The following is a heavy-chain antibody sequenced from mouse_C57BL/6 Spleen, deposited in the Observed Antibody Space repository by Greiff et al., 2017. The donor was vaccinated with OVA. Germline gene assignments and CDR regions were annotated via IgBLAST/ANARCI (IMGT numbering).Heavy chain of an antibody. D-gene: IGHD2-10*02. V-gene: IGHV1-4*01. CDR3: ARVSAYGNLDYYYAMDY. CDR1: GYTFTSYT. J-gene: IGHJ4*01. Sequence: QVQLQQSGAELARPGASVKMSCKASGYTFTSYTMHWVKQRPGQGLEWIGYINPSSGYTKYNQKFKDKATLTADKSSSTAYMQLSSLTSEDSAVYYCARVSAYGNLDYYYAMDYWGQGTSVTVSS. CDR2: INPSSGYT.